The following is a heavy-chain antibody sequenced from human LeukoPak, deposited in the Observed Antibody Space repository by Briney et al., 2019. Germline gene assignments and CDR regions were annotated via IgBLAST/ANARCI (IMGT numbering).Heavy chain of an antibody. CDR2: ISGSGGST. CDR1: GFTFSSYA. CDR3: ARDMVREGYYFDY. J-gene: IGHJ4*02. D-gene: IGHD3-10*01. Sequence: GGSLRLSCEVSGFTFSSYAMSWVRQAPGKGLEWVSAISGSGGSTYYADSVKGRFTISRDNSKNTLYLQMNSLRAEDTAVYYCARDMVREGYYFDYWGQGTLVTVSS. V-gene: IGHV3-23*01.